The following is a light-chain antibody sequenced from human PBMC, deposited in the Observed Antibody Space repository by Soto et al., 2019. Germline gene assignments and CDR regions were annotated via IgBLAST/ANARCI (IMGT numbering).Light chain of an antibody. Sequence: QSVLSQPPSVSGAPGQRITISCTGSSSNIGANYDVHWYRQVPGTAAKLLMSGDNNRPSGVADRFSGSKSGTSASLAITRLQAEDEADYYCQSYDSSLNRVFGTGTQLTVL. CDR3: QSYDSSLNRV. CDR2: GDN. J-gene: IGLJ1*01. V-gene: IGLV1-40*01. CDR1: SSNIGANYD.